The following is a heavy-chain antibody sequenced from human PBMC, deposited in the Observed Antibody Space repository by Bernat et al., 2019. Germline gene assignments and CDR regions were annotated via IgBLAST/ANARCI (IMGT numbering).Heavy chain of an antibody. D-gene: IGHD2-2*01. CDR1: GFTFGDYG. CDR3: PASYCCSTCCHPGD. Sequence: EVQLVDSGGGLVQPGRSLRLSCTASGFTFGDYGMSWVRQAPGKGLEWVGYIRSKAYGGKTEYAASVKGRLTTSRDDSKRIAYPKMNSSKTADTAVYYGPASYCCSTCCHPGDWGQGTLVTVSS. CDR2: IRSKAYGGKT. V-gene: IGHV3-49*04. J-gene: IGHJ4*02.